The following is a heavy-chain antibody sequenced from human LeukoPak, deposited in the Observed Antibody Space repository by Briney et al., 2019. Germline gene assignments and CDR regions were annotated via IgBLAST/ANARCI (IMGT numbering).Heavy chain of an antibody. CDR2: IRYDGSNK. D-gene: IGHD5/OR15-5a*01. Sequence: GGSLRLSCAASGFTFSSYGMHWVRQAPGKGLEWVAFIRYDGSNKYYADSVKGRFTISRDNSKNTLYLQMNSLRAEDTAVYYCARDPTQYLRYGHFDYWGQGTLVTVSS. V-gene: IGHV3-30*02. CDR3: ARDPTQYLRYGHFDY. CDR1: GFTFSSYG. J-gene: IGHJ4*02.